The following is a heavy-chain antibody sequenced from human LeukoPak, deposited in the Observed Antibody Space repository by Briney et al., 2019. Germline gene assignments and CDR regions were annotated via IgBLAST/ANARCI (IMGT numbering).Heavy chain of an antibody. CDR1: GYAFTGYY. J-gene: IGHJ4*02. CDR3: ARADYGHYFDY. D-gene: IGHD4-17*01. V-gene: IGHV1-2*02. CDR2: INPTSGGT. Sequence: ASVKVSCKASGYAFTGYYIHWVRRSPGQGLEWRGWINPTSGGTNYAQTFPGRVTMTRDPSISTTYLGLSRLTSEDPALYYCARADYGHYFDYWGQGTLVTVSS.